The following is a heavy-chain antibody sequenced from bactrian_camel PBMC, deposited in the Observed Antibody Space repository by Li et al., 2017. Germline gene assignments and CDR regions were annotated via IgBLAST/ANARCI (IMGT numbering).Heavy chain of an antibody. CDR3: AKDRNGGSWNVEPLADFGY. Sequence: HVQLVESGGGSAQAGWSLRLSCEVSGSRYMTACMAWFRQAPGKEREGVATVYSDVSTTYADSVKDRFTISKDKAKNTLYLQLNSLKTEDTATYYCAKDRNGGSWNVEPLADFGYWGQGTQVTVS. V-gene: IGHV3S1*01. J-gene: IGHJ6*01. D-gene: IGHD6*01. CDR2: VYSDVST. CDR1: GSRYMTAC.